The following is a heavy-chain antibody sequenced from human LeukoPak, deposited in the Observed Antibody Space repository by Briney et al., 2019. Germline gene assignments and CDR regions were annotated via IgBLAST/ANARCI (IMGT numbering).Heavy chain of an antibody. D-gene: IGHD5-24*01. CDR1: GFSFGDRA. J-gene: IGHJ4*02. CDR3: AKSGYNRFDY. CDR2: ISGSGSGGST. Sequence: SGGSLRLSCTASGFSFGDRAMSWVRQAPGKGLEWVSNISGSGSGGSTYYADSVKGRFTISRDNSKNTLYLQMNSLRAEDTAVYYCAKSGYNRFDYWGQGTLVTVSS. V-gene: IGHV3-23*01.